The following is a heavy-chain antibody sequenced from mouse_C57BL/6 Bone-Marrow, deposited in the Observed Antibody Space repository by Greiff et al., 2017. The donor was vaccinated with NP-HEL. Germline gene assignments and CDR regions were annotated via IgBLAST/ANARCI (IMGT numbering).Heavy chain of an antibody. Sequence: VQLQQSGAELVRPGASVTLSCTASGFNIKDDYMHWVKQRPAQGLEWIGWIDPENGDPEYASKFQGKATIPADTSSNTAYLQLSSLTSEDTAVYYCTTATTVVATDAMDYWGQGTSVTVSS. CDR3: TTATTVVATDAMDY. D-gene: IGHD1-1*01. CDR2: IDPENGDP. J-gene: IGHJ4*01. V-gene: IGHV14-4*01. CDR1: GFNIKDDY.